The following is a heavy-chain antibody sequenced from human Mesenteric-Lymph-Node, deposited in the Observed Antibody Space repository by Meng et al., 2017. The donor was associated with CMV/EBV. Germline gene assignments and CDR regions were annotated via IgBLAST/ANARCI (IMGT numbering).Heavy chain of an antibody. CDR3: ARGREGSGTYFDF. CDR2: MNTNSANT. V-gene: IGHV1-8*02. Sequence: ASVKVSCKASGYTFTTYEINWVRQAAGQGLEWMGWMNTNSANTGYAQKFQGRVTMTRKTSISTAYLELSDLTSEDTAVYYCARGREGSGTYFDFWGQGTAVTVSS. D-gene: IGHD3-10*01. J-gene: IGHJ4*02. CDR1: GYTFTTYE.